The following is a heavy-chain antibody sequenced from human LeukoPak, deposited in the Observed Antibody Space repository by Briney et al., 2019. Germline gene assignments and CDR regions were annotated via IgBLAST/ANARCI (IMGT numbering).Heavy chain of an antibody. CDR3: ARMWGSYFDY. Sequence: PGGSLRLSCAASGFTFSSYNMNWVRQAPGKGLEWVSYISSSSSTIYYADSVKGRFTISRDNAKNSLYLQMNSLRAEDTAVYYCARMWGSYFDYWGQGTLVTVSS. CDR1: GFTFSSYN. D-gene: IGHD3-16*01. V-gene: IGHV3-48*01. J-gene: IGHJ4*02. CDR2: ISSSSSTI.